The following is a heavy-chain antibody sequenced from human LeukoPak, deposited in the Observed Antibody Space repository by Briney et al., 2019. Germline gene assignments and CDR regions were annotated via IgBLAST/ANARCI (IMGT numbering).Heavy chain of an antibody. CDR3: ARDEGPYDSSSYYDAFDI. V-gene: IGHV3-7*03. J-gene: IGHJ3*02. D-gene: IGHD3-22*01. CDR1: GFTFSSYW. CDR2: IRQDGSEK. Sequence: GGSLRLSCAASGFTFSSYWMTWVRQAPGKGLEWVANIRQDGSEKYYVDSVKGRFTISRDNAKNSLHLQMNSLRVEDTAVYYCARDEGPYDSSSYYDAFDIWGQGTMVTVSS.